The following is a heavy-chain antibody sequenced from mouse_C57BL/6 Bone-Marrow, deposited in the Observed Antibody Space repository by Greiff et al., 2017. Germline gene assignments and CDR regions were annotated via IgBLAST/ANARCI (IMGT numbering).Heavy chain of an antibody. CDR1: GFTFSDYG. J-gene: IGHJ1*03. CDR3: ATLYYYVSSRYWYFDV. CDR2: ISSGSSTI. Sequence: EVQVVESGGGLVKPGGSLKLSCAASGFTFSDYGMHWVRQAPEKGLEWVAYISSGSSTIYYEDTVKGRFTISRDNAKNTLFLQMTSLRSEDTAMYYCATLYYYVSSRYWYFDVWGTGTTVTVSS. V-gene: IGHV5-17*01. D-gene: IGHD1-1*01.